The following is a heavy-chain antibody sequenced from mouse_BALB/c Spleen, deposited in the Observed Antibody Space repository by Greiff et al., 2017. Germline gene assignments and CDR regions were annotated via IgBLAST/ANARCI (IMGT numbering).Heavy chain of an antibody. J-gene: IGHJ4*01. Sequence: VQLQQSGAELMKPGASVKISCKATGYTFSSYWIEWVKQRPGHGLEWIGEILPGSGSTNYNEKFKGKATFTADTSSNTAYMQLSSLTSEDTAVYYCARCGNPDYYAMDYWGQGTSVTVSS. D-gene: IGHD2-1*01. CDR1: GYTFSSYW. CDR3: ARCGNPDYYAMDY. V-gene: IGHV1-9*01. CDR2: ILPGSGST.